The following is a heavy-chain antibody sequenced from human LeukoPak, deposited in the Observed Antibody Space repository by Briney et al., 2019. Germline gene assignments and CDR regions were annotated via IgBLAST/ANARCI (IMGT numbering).Heavy chain of an antibody. CDR1: GGSFSGYY. D-gene: IGHD1-26*01. CDR2: INHSGST. Sequence: PSETLSLTCAVYGGSFSGYYWSWIRQPPGKGLEWIGEINHSGSTNYNPSLKSRVTISVDTSKNQFSLKLSSVTAADTAVYYCARHMGWRSDYWGQGTLVTVSS. V-gene: IGHV4-34*01. J-gene: IGHJ4*02. CDR3: ARHMGWRSDY.